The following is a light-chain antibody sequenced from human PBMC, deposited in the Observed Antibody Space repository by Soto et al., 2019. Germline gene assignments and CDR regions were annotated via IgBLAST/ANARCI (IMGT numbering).Light chain of an antibody. CDR3: AAWDDSLNVVL. CDR1: SSNIGKNA. Sequence: QSVLTQPPSVSEAPRQRVTISCSGNSSNIGKNAVSWYQHLPGKAPKLLIYYDDLLPSGVSDRFSGSKSGTSASLAISGLQSDDEGDYYCAAWDDSLNVVLFGGGTKLTVL. CDR2: YDD. V-gene: IGLV1-36*01. J-gene: IGLJ3*02.